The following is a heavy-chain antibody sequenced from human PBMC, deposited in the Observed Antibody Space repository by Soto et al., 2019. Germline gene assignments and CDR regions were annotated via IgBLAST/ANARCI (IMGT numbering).Heavy chain of an antibody. J-gene: IGHJ4*02. D-gene: IGHD2-15*01. CDR2: FDPEDGET. CDR3: ATRFACSGGSCYVLYYFDY. CDR1: GYTLTELS. V-gene: IGHV1-24*01. Sequence: ASVKVSCKVSGYTLTELSMHWVRQAPGKGLEWMGGFDPEDGETIYAQKFQGRVTMTEDTSTDTAYMELSSLRSEDTAVYYCATRFACSGGSCYVLYYFDYWGQGTLVTVSS.